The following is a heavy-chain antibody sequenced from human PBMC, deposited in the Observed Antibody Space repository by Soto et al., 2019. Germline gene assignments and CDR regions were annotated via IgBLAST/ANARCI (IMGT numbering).Heavy chain of an antibody. CDR1: GFTFGSYS. CDR2: ISSSSSYI. Sequence: GGSLRLSXAASGFTFGSYSMNWVRQAPGKGLEWVSSISSSSSYIYYADSVKGRFTISRDNAKNSLYLQMNSLRAEDTAVYYCARRSLGDSPPTPSYYGMDVWGQGTTVTVSS. J-gene: IGHJ6*02. D-gene: IGHD3-10*01. V-gene: IGHV3-21*01. CDR3: ARRSLGDSPPTPSYYGMDV.